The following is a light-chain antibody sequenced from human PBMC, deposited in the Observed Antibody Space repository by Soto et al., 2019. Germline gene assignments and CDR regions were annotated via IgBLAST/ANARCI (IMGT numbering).Light chain of an antibody. CDR3: QAYDYSLTASV. CDR1: SSNLGAGYD. CDR2: GNR. J-gene: IGLJ3*02. Sequence: QSVLTQPPSVSGAQGQRVTLSCTGNSSNLGAGYDVHWYKQVPGAAPKLVIFGNRNRPSGVPERFSGSKSGTSASLAITGLQAEDEADYYCQAYDYSLTASVFGGGTKVTVL. V-gene: IGLV1-40*01.